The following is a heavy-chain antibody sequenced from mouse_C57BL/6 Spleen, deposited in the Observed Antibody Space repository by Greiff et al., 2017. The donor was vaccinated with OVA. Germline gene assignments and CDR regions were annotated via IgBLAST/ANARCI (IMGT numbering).Heavy chain of an antibody. CDR2: ISSGSSTI. V-gene: IGHV5-17*01. Sequence: EVKVVESGGGLVKPGGSLKLSCAASGFTFSDYGMHWVRQAPEKGLEWVAYISSGSSTIYYADTVKGRFTISRDNAKNTLFLQMTSLRSEDTAMYCCARPESIYYDYGPWYFDVWGTGTTVTVSS. D-gene: IGHD2-4*01. CDR3: ARPESIYYDYGPWYFDV. J-gene: IGHJ1*03. CDR1: GFTFSDYG.